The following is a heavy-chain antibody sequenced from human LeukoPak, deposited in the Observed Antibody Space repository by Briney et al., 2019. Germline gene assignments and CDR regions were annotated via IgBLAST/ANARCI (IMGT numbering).Heavy chain of an antibody. CDR2: ISGSGGST. Sequence: GGTLRLSCAASGFTFSSYGMSWVRQAPGKGLEWVSAISGSGGSTYYADSVKGRFTISRDNSKNTLYLQMNSLRAEDTAVYYCARDEYGDYVYYWGQGTLVTVSS. D-gene: IGHD4-17*01. V-gene: IGHV3-23*01. J-gene: IGHJ4*02. CDR3: ARDEYGDYVYY. CDR1: GFTFSSYG.